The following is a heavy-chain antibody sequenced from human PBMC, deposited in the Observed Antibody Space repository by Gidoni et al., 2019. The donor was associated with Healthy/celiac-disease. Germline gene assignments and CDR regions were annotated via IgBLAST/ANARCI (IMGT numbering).Heavy chain of an antibody. Sequence: QVQLQQWVAGLLMPSEPLSLTCAVYGGSFSGYYWSWIRQPPGKGLEWIGEINHSGSTTYNPSLKSRVTISVDTSKNQFSLKLSSVTAADTAVYYCARGVSYGDLDYWGQGTLVTVSS. CDR2: INHSGST. J-gene: IGHJ4*02. D-gene: IGHD4-17*01. V-gene: IGHV4-34*01. CDR1: GGSFSGYY. CDR3: ARGVSYGDLDY.